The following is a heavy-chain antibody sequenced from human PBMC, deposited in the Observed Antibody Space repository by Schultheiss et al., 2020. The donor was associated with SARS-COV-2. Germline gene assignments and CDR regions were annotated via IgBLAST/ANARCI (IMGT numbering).Heavy chain of an antibody. J-gene: IGHJ4*02. D-gene: IGHD1-26*01. CDR1: GGSISSYY. Sequence: SETLSLTCTVSGGSISSYYWSWIRQHPGKGLEWIGYIYYSGSTNYNPSLKSRVTISVDTSKNQFSLKLSSVTAADTAVYYCARLGWELLPDYWGQGTLVTVSS. V-gene: IGHV4-59*08. CDR3: ARLGWELLPDY. CDR2: IYYSGST.